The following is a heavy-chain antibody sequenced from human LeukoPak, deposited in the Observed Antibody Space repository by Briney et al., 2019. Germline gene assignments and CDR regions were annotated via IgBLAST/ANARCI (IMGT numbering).Heavy chain of an antibody. CDR3: ARASGSYWWYDS. Sequence: ASVKVSCKASGYTFTGYYLHWVRQAPGQGLEWMGCVNPNSGDTNYAQKFQGSVTMTRDTSISTVYMELSRLRSDDTAVYYCARASGSYWWYDSWGQGTLVTVSS. D-gene: IGHD1-26*01. V-gene: IGHV1-2*02. CDR1: GYTFTGYY. J-gene: IGHJ5*01. CDR2: VNPNSGDT.